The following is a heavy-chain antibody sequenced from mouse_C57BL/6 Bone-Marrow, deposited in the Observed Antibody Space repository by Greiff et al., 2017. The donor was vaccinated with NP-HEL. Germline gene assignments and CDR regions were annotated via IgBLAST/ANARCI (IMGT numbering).Heavy chain of an antibody. V-gene: IGHV1-52*01. D-gene: IGHD1-1*01. CDR1: GYTFTSYW. CDR3: ARPFYGSSYSWFAY. CDR2: IDPSDSET. Sequence: QVQLQQSGAELVRPGSSVKLSCKASGYTFTSYWMHWVKQRPIQGLEWIGNIDPSDSETHYNQKFKDKATLTVDKSSSTAYMQLSSLTSEDSAVYYCARPFYGSSYSWFAYWGQGTLVTVSA. J-gene: IGHJ3*01.